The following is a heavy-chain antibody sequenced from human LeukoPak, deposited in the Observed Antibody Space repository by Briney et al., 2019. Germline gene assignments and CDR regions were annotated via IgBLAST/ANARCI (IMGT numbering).Heavy chain of an antibody. CDR1: GFTVSSNY. CDR3: AREVGLRYFDSRGNWFDP. D-gene: IGHD3-9*01. V-gene: IGHV3-53*01. J-gene: IGHJ5*02. CDR2: IYSGGST. Sequence: GGSLRLSCAASGFTVSSNYMSWVRQAPGKGLEWVSVIYSGGSTYYADSVKGRFTISRDNSKNTLYLQMNSLRAEDTAVYYCAREVGLRYFDSRGNWFDPWGQGTLVTVSS.